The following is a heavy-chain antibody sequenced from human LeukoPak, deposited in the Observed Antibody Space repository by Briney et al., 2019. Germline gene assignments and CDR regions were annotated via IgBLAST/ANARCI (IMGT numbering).Heavy chain of an antibody. D-gene: IGHD6-19*01. CDR1: GFTFSSYA. V-gene: IGHV3-23*01. Sequence: GGSLRLSCAASGFTFSSYAMSWVRQAPGKGLEWVSTISGSGGSTHYADSVKGRFTISRDNSKNTLYLQMNSLRAEDTAVYYCAKDIRSIGWSKYSDYWGQGTLVTVSS. J-gene: IGHJ4*02. CDR3: AKDIRSIGWSKYSDY. CDR2: ISGSGGST.